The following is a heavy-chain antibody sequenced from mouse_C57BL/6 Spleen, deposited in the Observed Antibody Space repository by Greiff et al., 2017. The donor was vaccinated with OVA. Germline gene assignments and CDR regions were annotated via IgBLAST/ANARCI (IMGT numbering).Heavy chain of an antibody. CDR3: ARSGGGGSDY. D-gene: IGHD3-1*01. J-gene: IGHJ2*01. CDR2: IDPSDSYT. V-gene: IGHV1-69*01. CDR1: GYTFTSYW. Sequence: VQLQQSGAELVMPGASVKLSCKASGYTFTSYWMHWVKQRPGQGLEWIGEIDPSDSYTNYNQKFKGKSTLTVDKSSSTAYMQLSSLTSEDSAVYSCARSGGGGSDYWGQGTTLTVSS.